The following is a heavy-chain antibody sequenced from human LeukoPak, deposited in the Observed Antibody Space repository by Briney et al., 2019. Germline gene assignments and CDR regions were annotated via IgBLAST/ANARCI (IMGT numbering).Heavy chain of an antibody. Sequence: PGGSLRLSCEASGFTFSGYWMNWVRQASGKGLEWVGRIRSKANSYATAYAASVKGRFTISRDDSKNTAYLQMNSLKTEDTAVYYCTRRDLYSSGLDFDYWGQGTLVTVSS. CDR1: GFTFSGYW. D-gene: IGHD6-19*01. CDR2: IRSKANSYAT. V-gene: IGHV3-73*01. J-gene: IGHJ4*02. CDR3: TRRDLYSSGLDFDY.